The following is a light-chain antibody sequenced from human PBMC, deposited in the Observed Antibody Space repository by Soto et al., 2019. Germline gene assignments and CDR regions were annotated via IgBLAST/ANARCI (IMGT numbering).Light chain of an antibody. Sequence: QSVLTQPPSASGSPGQSVTISCTGTSSDIGTYKYVSWYQQHPGKAPKLMIYEVSQRPSGVPNRFSGSKSANTASLTVSGLQAEDEADYYCSSYAGSNNVVFGGGTQLTVL. CDR2: EVS. V-gene: IGLV2-8*01. CDR3: SSYAGSNNVV. CDR1: SSDIGTYKY. J-gene: IGLJ2*01.